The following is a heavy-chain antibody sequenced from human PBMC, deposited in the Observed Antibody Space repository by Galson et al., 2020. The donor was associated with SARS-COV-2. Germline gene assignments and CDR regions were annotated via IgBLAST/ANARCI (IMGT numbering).Heavy chain of an antibody. Sequence: SGPTLVKPTQTLTLTCTFTGFSLSTSGMCVSWIRQPPGKALEWLALIDWDDDKYYSTSLKTRLTISKDTSKNQVVLTMTNMDPVDTATYYCARIHYDILTGDYHAFDYWGQGTLVTVSS. CDR2: IDWDDDK. D-gene: IGHD3-9*01. V-gene: IGHV2-70*01. CDR3: ARIHYDILTGDYHAFDY. CDR1: GFSLSTSGMC. J-gene: IGHJ4*02.